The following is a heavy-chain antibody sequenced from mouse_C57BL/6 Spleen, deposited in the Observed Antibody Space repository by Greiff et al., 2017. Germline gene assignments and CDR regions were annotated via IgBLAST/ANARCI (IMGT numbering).Heavy chain of an antibody. D-gene: IGHD2-3*01. V-gene: IGHV1-82*01. J-gene: IGHJ1*03. Sequence: VKLVESGPELVKPGASVKISCKASGYAFSSSWMNWVKQRPGKGLEWIGRIYPGDGDTNYNGKFKGKATLTADKSSSTAYMQLSSLTSEDSAVYFCARGDDGSWYFDVWGTGTTVTVSS. CDR3: ARGDDGSWYFDV. CDR2: IYPGDGDT. CDR1: GYAFSSSW.